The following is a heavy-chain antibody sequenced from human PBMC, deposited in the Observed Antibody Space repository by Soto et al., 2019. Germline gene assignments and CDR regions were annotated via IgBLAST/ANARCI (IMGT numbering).Heavy chain of an antibody. D-gene: IGHD3-22*01. CDR3: ARSYYYDSTGYYRTFGY. Sequence: GGSLRLSCAASGFTFSTYALSWVRQAPGKGLEWVSAISANGQGIYYADSVRGRFTISRDSSKNTIFLHMDSLRAADTALYFCARSYYYDSTGYYRTFGYWGPGTLVTVSS. V-gene: IGHV3-23*01. CDR1: GFTFSTYA. J-gene: IGHJ4*02. CDR2: ISANGQGI.